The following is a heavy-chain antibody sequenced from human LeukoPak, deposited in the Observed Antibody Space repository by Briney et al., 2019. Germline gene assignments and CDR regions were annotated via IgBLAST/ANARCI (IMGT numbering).Heavy chain of an antibody. J-gene: IGHJ6*03. D-gene: IGHD3-16*02. CDR3: ASSYDYVWGSYRPPGADYYYYYMDV. CDR2: ISWNSGSI. Sequence: GKSLTLSCAASGVTFDDYAMHWIRQPAGKGLEWVSGISWNSGSIGYAYSVKGRSIISKDNPKNSLYLQMNSLRAEDTAVYYCASSYDYVWGSYRPPGADYYYYYMDVWGKGTTVTVSS. CDR1: GVTFDDYA. V-gene: IGHV3-9*01.